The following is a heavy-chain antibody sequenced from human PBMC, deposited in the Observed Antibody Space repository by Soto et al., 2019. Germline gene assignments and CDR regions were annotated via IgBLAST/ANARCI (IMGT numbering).Heavy chain of an antibody. D-gene: IGHD5-12*01. V-gene: IGHV3-30*18. Sequence: GGSLRLSCAASGFTFSSYGMHWVRQAPGKGLEWVAVISYDGSNKYYADSVKGRFTISRDNSKNTLYLQMNSLRAEDTAVYYCAKSWATTHAMNYFDYWGQGTLVTVSS. CDR3: AKSWATTHAMNYFDY. CDR1: GFTFSSYG. J-gene: IGHJ4*02. CDR2: ISYDGSNK.